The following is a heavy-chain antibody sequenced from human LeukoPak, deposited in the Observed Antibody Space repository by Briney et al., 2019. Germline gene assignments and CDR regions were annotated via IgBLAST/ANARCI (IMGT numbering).Heavy chain of an antibody. D-gene: IGHD2-15*01. CDR2: IYHSGST. CDR1: GYSISSGYY. CDR3: ARCAANYYFDY. V-gene: IGHV4-38-2*01. J-gene: IGHJ4*02. Sequence: PSETLSLTCAVSGYSISSGYYWGWIRQPPGKGLEWIGSIYHSGSTYHNPSLKSRVTISVDTSKNQFSLKLSSVTAADTAVYYCARCAANYYFDYWGQGTLVTVSS.